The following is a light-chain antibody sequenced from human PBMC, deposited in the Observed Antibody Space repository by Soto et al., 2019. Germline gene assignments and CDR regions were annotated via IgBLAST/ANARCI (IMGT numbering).Light chain of an antibody. J-gene: IGLJ2*01. CDR1: SSDVGGYNY. V-gene: IGLV2-14*01. CDR3: TSYTTSSTLV. Sequence: QSVLTQPVSLSGSPGQSIPIFCTGTSSDVGGYNYVSWYQRHPGKAPKVMIYDVSVRPSGVSNRFSGSKSGNTASLAISGLQAEDEADYYCTSYTTSSTLVFGGGTKVTVL. CDR2: DVS.